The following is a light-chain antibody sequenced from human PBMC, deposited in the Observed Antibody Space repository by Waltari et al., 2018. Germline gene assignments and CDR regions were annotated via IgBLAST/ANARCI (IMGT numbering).Light chain of an antibody. Sequence: ERVMTQSPDILSASPGETVTLSCRASQSSSTNVAWYQHKPGQAPRLLIYNGATRHTGIPATFSVSGSGTEFTLTISSLQPEDFAVYFCQQYDDWPATFGQGTKVDI. CDR3: QQYDDWPAT. CDR2: NGA. J-gene: IGKJ1*01. V-gene: IGKV3-15*01. CDR1: QSSSTN.